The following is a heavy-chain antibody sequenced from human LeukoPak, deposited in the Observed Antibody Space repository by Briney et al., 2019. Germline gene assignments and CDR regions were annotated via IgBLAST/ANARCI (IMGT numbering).Heavy chain of an antibody. CDR3: ARNYGSGMGYYYYYGMDV. CDR2: ISYDGSNK. J-gene: IGHJ6*02. D-gene: IGHD3-10*01. CDR1: GFTFSSYA. Sequence: GGSLRLSCAASGFTFSSYAMHWVRQAPGKGLEWVAVISYDGSNKYYADSVKGRFTISRDNSKNTLYLQMNSLRAEDTAVYYCARNYGSGMGYYYYYGMDVWGQGTTVTVSS. V-gene: IGHV3-30-3*01.